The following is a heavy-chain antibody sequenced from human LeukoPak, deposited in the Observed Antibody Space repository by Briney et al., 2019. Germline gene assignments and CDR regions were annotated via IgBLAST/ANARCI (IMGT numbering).Heavy chain of an antibody. D-gene: IGHD6-13*01. CDR3: ARDGSSSWWNDASDI. CDR1: GFTFSSYA. CDR2: ISYDGSNK. J-gene: IGHJ3*02. Sequence: GGSLRLSCAASGFTFSSYAMHWVRQAPGKGLEWVAVISYDGSNKYYADSVKGRFTISRDNSKNTLYLQMNSLRAEDTAVYYCARDGSSSWWNDASDIWGQGTMVTVSS. V-gene: IGHV3-30*04.